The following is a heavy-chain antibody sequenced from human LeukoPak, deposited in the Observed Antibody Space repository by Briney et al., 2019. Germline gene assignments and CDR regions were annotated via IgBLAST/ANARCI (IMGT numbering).Heavy chain of an antibody. CDR3: AREYYGSGSYTARFDP. V-gene: IGHV3-66*01. CDR1: GFTVSSNY. D-gene: IGHD3-10*01. J-gene: IGHJ5*02. CDR2: IYSGGST. Sequence: PGWSLRLSCAASGFTVSSNYMSWVRQAPGKGLKWGSVIYSGGSTYYADSVKGRFTISRDNSKNTLYLQMNSLRAEDTAVYYCAREYYGSGSYTARFDPWGQGTLVTVSS.